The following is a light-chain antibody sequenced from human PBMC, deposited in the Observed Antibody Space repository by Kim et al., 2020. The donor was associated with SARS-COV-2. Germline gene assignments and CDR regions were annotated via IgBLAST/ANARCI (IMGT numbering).Light chain of an antibody. Sequence: VWDIVTITGRASQSISSWLAWYQQIPAKAPNLLVYKASSLESGVPSRFSGSGSGTEFTLTVSSLQPDDLATYFCQQYITYPWTFGQGTQVDIK. CDR1: QSISSW. V-gene: IGKV1-5*03. CDR3: QQYITYPWT. J-gene: IGKJ1*01. CDR2: KAS.